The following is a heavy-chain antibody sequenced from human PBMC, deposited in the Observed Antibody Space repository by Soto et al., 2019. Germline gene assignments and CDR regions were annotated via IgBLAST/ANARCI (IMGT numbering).Heavy chain of an antibody. J-gene: IGHJ4*02. CDR2: IYPGDSDT. D-gene: IGHD6-6*01. CDR3: ARPRHYISWTFDY. CDR1: GYSFTNYW. Sequence: PGESLKISCKGSGYSFTNYWIGWVRQMPGKGLEWMGIIYPGDSDTRYSPSFQGQVTISADKSISTAFLQWSSLKASDTAMYYCARPRHYISWTFDYWGQGTLVTVSS. V-gene: IGHV5-51*01.